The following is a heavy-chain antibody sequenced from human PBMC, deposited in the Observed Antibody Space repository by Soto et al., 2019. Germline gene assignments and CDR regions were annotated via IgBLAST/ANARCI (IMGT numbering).Heavy chain of an antibody. CDR1: GFTFSSFA. J-gene: IGHJ4*02. CDR2: IGSRGDST. V-gene: IGHV3-23*01. D-gene: IGHD6-19*01. CDR3: AKDLIYGYNSGRPFDS. Sequence: EVQLLESGGDLVQPGGSLRLSCAASGFTFSSFAMSWVRQAPGKGLEWVSAIGSRGDSTYYADSVKGRFTISRDNSKNTLYLQMNSLRAEDTAVYYCAKDLIYGYNSGRPFDSWGQGTLVTVSS.